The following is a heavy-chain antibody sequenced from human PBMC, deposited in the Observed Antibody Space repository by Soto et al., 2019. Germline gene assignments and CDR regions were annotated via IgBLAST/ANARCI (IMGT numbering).Heavy chain of an antibody. Sequence: QVQLMQSGAEVKKPGASVKVSCKASGYTFAHYGISWGRQPTGQGLEWMGWISGNNGATSYAPKMQGRVTRPIDTSSDTAYMDLWSMTSDDTAVYFCARDLKNIRVRGNWFHSWGQETLITVSS. CDR3: ARDLKNIRVRGNWFHS. V-gene: IGHV1-18*04. D-gene: IGHD2-2*01. CDR1: GYTFAHYG. J-gene: IGHJ5*01. CDR2: ISGNNGAT.